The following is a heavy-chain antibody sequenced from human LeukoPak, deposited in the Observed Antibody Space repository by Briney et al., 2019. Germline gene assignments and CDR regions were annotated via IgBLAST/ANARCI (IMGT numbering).Heavy chain of an antibody. V-gene: IGHV1-69*13. Sequence: ASVKVSCKASGYTFTDYYMHWVRQAPGQGLEWMGGIIPIFGTAIYAQKLQGRVTITADESTSTAYMELSSLRSEDTAVYYCARDTRHRYCSSASCYRGWFDPWGQGTLVTVSS. D-gene: IGHD2-2*01. CDR2: IIPIFGTA. CDR3: ARDTRHRYCSSASCYRGWFDP. CDR1: GYTFTDYY. J-gene: IGHJ5*02.